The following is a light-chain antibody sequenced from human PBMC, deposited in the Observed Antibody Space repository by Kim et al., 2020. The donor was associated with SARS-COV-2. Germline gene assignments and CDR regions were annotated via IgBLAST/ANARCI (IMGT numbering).Light chain of an antibody. J-gene: IGLJ2*01. CDR3: NSRDSSGNHVV. Sequence: ALGQTIRITCQGDSLRNYYASWYQQKPGQAPVLVIYGKNNRPSGIPDQFSGSSSGNTASLTITGAQAEDEADYYCNSRDSSGNHVVFGGGTQLTVL. CDR1: SLRNYY. V-gene: IGLV3-19*01. CDR2: GKN.